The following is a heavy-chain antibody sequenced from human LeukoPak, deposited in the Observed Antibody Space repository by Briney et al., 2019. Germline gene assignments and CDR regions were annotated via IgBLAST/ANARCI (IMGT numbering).Heavy chain of an antibody. Sequence: GGSLRLSCAASGFTLSSYEMNWVRQAPGKGLEWVSSISSSSSYIYYADSVKGRFTISRDNAKNSLYLQMNSLRAEDTAVYYCARDLDSGYGASPYWGQGTLVTVSS. D-gene: IGHD4-17*01. J-gene: IGHJ4*02. V-gene: IGHV3-21*01. CDR1: GFTLSSYE. CDR3: ARDLDSGYGASPY. CDR2: ISSSSSYI.